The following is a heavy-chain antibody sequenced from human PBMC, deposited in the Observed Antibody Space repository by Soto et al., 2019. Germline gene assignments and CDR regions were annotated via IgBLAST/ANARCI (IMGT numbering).Heavy chain of an antibody. J-gene: IGHJ6*03. D-gene: IGHD1-1*01. V-gene: IGHV4-59*02. CDR1: GDSVSNYY. Sequence: QVQLQESGPGLVKPSETLSLTCTVSGDSVSNYYWNWIRRPPGKVLEWIGYISYSGSTNYNPSLKSRVTISVDTSKNQFSLKLTSVTAADTAVYYCARDQLRDYMDVWGKGTTVTVSS. CDR2: ISYSGST. CDR3: ARDQLRDYMDV.